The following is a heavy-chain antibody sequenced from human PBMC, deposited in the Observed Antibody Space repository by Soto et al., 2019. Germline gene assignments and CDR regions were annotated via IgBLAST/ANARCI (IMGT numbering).Heavy chain of an antibody. V-gene: IGHV1-18*01. J-gene: IGHJ4*02. Sequence: GASVKVSCKTSEDTFSIYTLSWVRQAPGQGLEWMGWIIAFLDITTYAQKLQGRVTMTTDTSTSTAYMELRSLRSDDTAVYYCARDGAAAGLFDYWGQGTLVTVSS. D-gene: IGHD6-13*01. CDR1: EDTFSIYT. CDR2: IIAFLDIT. CDR3: ARDGAAAGLFDY.